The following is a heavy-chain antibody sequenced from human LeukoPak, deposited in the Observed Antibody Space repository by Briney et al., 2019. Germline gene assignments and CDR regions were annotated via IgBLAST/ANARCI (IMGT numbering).Heavy chain of an antibody. CDR3: AKDLDTMVRGLIIKPTYYYYGMDV. CDR1: GFTFDDYA. V-gene: IGHV3-9*01. D-gene: IGHD3-10*01. CDR2: ISWNSGTM. J-gene: IGHJ6*02. Sequence: PGGSLRLSCAASGFTFDDYAMHWVRQAPGKGLEWVSGISWNSGTMGYADSVKGRFTISRDNAKNSLYLQMNSLRAEDTALYYCAKDLDTMVRGLIIKPTYYYYGMDVWGQGTTVIVSS.